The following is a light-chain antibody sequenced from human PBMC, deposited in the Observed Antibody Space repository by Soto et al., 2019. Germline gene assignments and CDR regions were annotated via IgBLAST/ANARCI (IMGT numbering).Light chain of an antibody. V-gene: IGLV2-14*01. CDR1: SNDVGSYNF. Sequence: QSVLTQPASVSGSPGQSITISCIGTSNDVGSYNFVSWYQQHPGKAPKLLIYEVTSRPSGISDRFSASKSGYTASLTISGLQAEDESDYYCSSYTTGSTWVFGGGTKLTVL. CDR3: SSYTTGSTWV. J-gene: IGLJ3*02. CDR2: EVT.